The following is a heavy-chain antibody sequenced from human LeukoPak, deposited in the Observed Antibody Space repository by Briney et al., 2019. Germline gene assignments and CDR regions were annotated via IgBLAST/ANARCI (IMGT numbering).Heavy chain of an antibody. J-gene: IGHJ4*02. V-gene: IGHV3-21*05. CDR3: ARVMAATGTTVDY. Sequence: GGSLRLSCAASGFTFSSYSMNWVRQAPGKGLEWVSYISSSSSYTNYADSVKGRFTISRDNAKNSLYLQMNSLRAEDTAVYYCARVMAATGTTVDYWGQGTLVTVSS. CDR1: GFTFSSYS. CDR2: ISSSSSYT. D-gene: IGHD1-1*01.